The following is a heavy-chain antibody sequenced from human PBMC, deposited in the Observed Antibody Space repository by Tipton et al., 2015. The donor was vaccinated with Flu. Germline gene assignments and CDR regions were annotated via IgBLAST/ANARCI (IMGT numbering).Heavy chain of an antibody. CDR1: GFTFSGYG. V-gene: IGHV3-30*02. J-gene: IGHJ4*02. CDR3: AKDGWDSSGWYPFDY. CDR2: IRHDESDK. D-gene: IGHD6-19*01. Sequence: SLRLSCAASGFTFSGYGMHWVRQAPGKGLEWVAFIRHDESDKYYADFVKGRFTISRDNSKNALHLVINSLRAEGTAVYYCAKDGWDSSGWYPFDYWGQGTLVTVSS.